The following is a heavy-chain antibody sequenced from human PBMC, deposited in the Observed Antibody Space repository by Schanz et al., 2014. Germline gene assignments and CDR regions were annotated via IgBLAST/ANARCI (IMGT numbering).Heavy chain of an antibody. CDR2: ITWNSGNI. Sequence: EVQLVESGGGLVQPGRSLRLSCAASGFKFDDYGMSWVRQAPGKGLEWVSGITWNSGNIAYADSVKGRFAISRDNARNSLYLQMNSLRSEDTAFYYCAKDRSSGSRGLGFWGQGTLVTVSS. CDR3: AKDRSSGSRGLGF. J-gene: IGHJ4*02. V-gene: IGHV3-9*01. D-gene: IGHD6-19*01. CDR1: GFKFDDYG.